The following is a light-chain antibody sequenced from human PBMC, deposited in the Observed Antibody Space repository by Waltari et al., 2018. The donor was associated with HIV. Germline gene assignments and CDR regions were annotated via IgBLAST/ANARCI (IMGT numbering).Light chain of an antibody. CDR1: SNDVGSSNY. CDR2: DVG. J-gene: IGLJ1*01. Sequence: QSALTQPRSVSGSPGQSVTISCTGTSNDVGSSNYVSWYQQHPGKAPKLMIYDVGKRPSGVPDRFSGSKSGNTASLTISGLQAEDEADYYCCSYAGSLYVFGTGTKVTVL. V-gene: IGLV2-11*01. CDR3: CSYAGSLYV.